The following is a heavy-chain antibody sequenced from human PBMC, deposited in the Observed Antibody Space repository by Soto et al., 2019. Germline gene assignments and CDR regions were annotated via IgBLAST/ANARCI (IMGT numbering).Heavy chain of an antibody. J-gene: IGHJ4*02. CDR1: VGSISGANNY. D-gene: IGHD4-4*01. CDR2: IFYTGTT. Sequence: TLSLTCSLSVGSISGANNYCNWIRQHPGKGLEWIGYIFYTGTTYYNPSLKSRVTMSVDTSENKFSLKLTSVTAADTAVYYCARPAYSIFYYFEKLGQGTLDTVSS. V-gene: IGHV4-31*03. CDR3: ARPAYSIFYYFEK.